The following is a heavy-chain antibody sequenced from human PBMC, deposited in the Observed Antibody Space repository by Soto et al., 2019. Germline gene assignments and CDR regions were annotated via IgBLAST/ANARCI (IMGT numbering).Heavy chain of an antibody. J-gene: IGHJ3*02. CDR1: GYTFTSYG. D-gene: IGHD3-10*01. Sequence: QVQLVQSGAEVKKPGASVKVSCKASGYTFTSYGITWVRQAPGQGLEWMGWISAYNGNTNYAQKLQGRVTMTTDTSTSTAYMELRSLRSDDTAVYYCARDLLLWFGELLDAFDIWGQGTMVTVSS. V-gene: IGHV1-18*01. CDR2: ISAYNGNT. CDR3: ARDLLLWFGELLDAFDI.